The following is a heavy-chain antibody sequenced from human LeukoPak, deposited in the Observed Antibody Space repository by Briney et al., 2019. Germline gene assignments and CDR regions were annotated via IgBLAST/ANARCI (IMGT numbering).Heavy chain of an antibody. CDR1: GFTFSSYG. V-gene: IGHV3-30*02. D-gene: IGHD3-22*01. CDR3: AKDHSGYNQRAWFDY. J-gene: IGHJ4*02. Sequence: GGSLRLSCAASGFTFSSYGMHWVRQAPGKGLEWVAFIRYDGSNKYYADSVKGRFTISRDNSKNTLYLQMNSLRAEDTAVYYCAKDHSGYNQRAWFDYWGQGTLVTVSS. CDR2: IRYDGSNK.